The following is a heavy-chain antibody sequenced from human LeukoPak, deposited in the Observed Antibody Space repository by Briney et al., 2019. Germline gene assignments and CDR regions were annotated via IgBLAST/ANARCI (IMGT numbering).Heavy chain of an antibody. Sequence: GGSLRLSCAASGFTFSNAWMSWVRHAPGKGLEWVGRIKSNLDGGTIDYAAPVKGRFTISRDDSKNTLYLQMNSLKTEDTAVYYCSTVKRFTVDRGGRSWFDPWGQGTLVIVSS. D-gene: IGHD3-10*01. CDR1: GFTFSNAW. J-gene: IGHJ5*02. V-gene: IGHV3-15*01. CDR2: IKSNLDGGTI. CDR3: STVKRFTVDRGGRSWFDP.